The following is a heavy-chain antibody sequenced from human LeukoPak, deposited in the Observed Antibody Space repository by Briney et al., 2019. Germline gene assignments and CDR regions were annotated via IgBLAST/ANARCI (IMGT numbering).Heavy chain of an antibody. J-gene: IGHJ4*02. CDR1: GRSISSYY. D-gene: IGHD3-16*02. CDR3: ARGGDYVWGSYRRDYYFDY. CDR2: IYTSGST. Sequence: SETLSLTCTVSGRSISSYYWSWIRQPAGKGLEWIGRIYTSGSTNYNPSLKSRVTMSVDTSKNQFSLKLSSVTAADTAVYYCARGGDYVWGSYRRDYYFDYWGQGTLVTVSS. V-gene: IGHV4-4*07.